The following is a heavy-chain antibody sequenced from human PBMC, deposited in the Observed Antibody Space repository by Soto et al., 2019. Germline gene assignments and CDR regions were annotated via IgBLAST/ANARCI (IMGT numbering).Heavy chain of an antibody. J-gene: IGHJ3*02. D-gene: IGHD2-21*01. Sequence: PGESLKISCKGSGYSFIDYWIGWVRQVPGKGLEWMGVIYPGDSDTRYSPSFQGHVTISADKSISTAYLQWSSLKASDTAMYYCARPEKYSNAFDIWGQGTMVTVSS. V-gene: IGHV5-51*01. CDR3: ARPEKYSNAFDI. CDR2: IYPGDSDT. CDR1: GYSFIDYW.